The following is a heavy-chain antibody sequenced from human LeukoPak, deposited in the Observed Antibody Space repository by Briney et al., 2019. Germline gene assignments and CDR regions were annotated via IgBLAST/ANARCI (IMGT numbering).Heavy chain of an antibody. V-gene: IGHV1-2*02. D-gene: IGHD2-15*01. CDR3: ARDDISCSGGSCYQNLFDY. CDR1: GYTFTDYY. CDR2: IDPNTGGT. J-gene: IGHJ4*02. Sequence: ASVKVSCKTSGYTFTDYYMHWVRQAPGQGLEWMGRIDPNTGGTNFAQKLQGRVTMTTDTSTSTAYMELRSLRSDDTAVYYCARDDISCSGGSCYQNLFDYWGQGTLVTVSS.